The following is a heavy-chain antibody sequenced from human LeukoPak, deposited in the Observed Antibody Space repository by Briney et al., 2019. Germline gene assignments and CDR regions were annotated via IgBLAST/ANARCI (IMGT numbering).Heavy chain of an antibody. V-gene: IGHV1-69*04. CDR1: GGTFSSYA. CDR3: ARVRYCSSTSCYDYYYYGMDV. D-gene: IGHD2-2*01. J-gene: IGHJ6*02. CDR2: VIPILGIA. Sequence: ASVKVSCKASGGTFSSYAISWARQAPGQGLEWMGRVIPILGIANYAQKFQGRVTITADKSTSTAYMELSSLRSEDTAVYYCARVRYCSSTSCYDYYYYGMDVWGQGTTVTVSS.